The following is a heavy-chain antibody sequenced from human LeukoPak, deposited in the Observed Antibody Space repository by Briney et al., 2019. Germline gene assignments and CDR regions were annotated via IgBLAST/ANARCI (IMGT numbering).Heavy chain of an antibody. CDR3: ARRSGEQPDY. J-gene: IGHJ4*02. D-gene: IGHD3-3*01. V-gene: IGHV4-39*01. Sequence: SETLSLTCTVSGGSISSSSYYWGWIRQPPGKGLEWIGSIYYSGSTYYNPSLKSRVTISVDTPKNQFSLKLSSVTAADTAVYYCARRSGEQPDYWGQGTLVTVSS. CDR1: GGSISSSSYY. CDR2: IYYSGST.